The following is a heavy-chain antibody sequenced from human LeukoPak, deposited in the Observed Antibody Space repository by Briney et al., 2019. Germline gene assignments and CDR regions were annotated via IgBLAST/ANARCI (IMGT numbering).Heavy chain of an antibody. D-gene: IGHD3-16*01. CDR3: AKVGSGDYYGYKRVVDY. J-gene: IGHJ4*02. CDR1: GFTFSNYG. V-gene: IGHV3-30*18. CDR2: ISYDGTNK. Sequence: GGSLRLSCAASGFTFSNYGMYWVRQAPGKGLEWVAVISYDGTNKYYADSVKGRFTISRDNSKNTLYLQMNSLRAEDTAVYYCAKVGSGDYYGYKRVVDYWGQGTLVTVSS.